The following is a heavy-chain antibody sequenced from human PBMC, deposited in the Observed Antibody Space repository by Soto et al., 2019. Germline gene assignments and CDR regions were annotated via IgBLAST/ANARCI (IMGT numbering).Heavy chain of an antibody. V-gene: IGHV4-31*03. D-gene: IGHD3-16*01. CDR3: ARDRNDFKSFGSGMDV. Sequence: SETLSLTCSVSGGAINNRDYYWSWIRQHPGKGLEWIGSIFYSGSTDYNPSLKGRLTISIDTSKNEFSLKLTSVTAADTAVYYCARDRNDFKSFGSGMDVWGQGTTVTVSS. CDR2: IFYSGST. J-gene: IGHJ6*02. CDR1: GGAINNRDYY.